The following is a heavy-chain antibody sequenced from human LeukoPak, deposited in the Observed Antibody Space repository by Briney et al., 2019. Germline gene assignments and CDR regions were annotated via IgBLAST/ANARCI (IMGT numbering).Heavy chain of an antibody. CDR2: IHYSGSA. Sequence: PSETLSLTCTVSGGSISTYYWSWIRQPPGKGLEWIGYIHYSGSAIYNPSLKSRVTISVDTSKNQFSLRLSSMTAADTAVYYCARDLSSSLYHAFDIWGQGTMVTVSS. CDR1: GGSISTYY. V-gene: IGHV4-59*01. J-gene: IGHJ3*02. D-gene: IGHD6-13*01. CDR3: ARDLSSSLYHAFDI.